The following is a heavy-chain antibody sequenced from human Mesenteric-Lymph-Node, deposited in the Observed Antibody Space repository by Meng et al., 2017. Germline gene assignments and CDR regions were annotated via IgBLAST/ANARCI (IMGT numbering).Heavy chain of an antibody. CDR3: AKGASYSSGPYYFDY. V-gene: IGHV3-30*18. D-gene: IGHD6-19*01. CDR1: GFTFSRYA. J-gene: IGHJ4*02. CDR2: VSDDGVDK. Sequence: QVQLMESGGGVVQPGRLRRLSGAASGFTFSRYAMNWVRQAPGKGLEWVAVVSDDGVDKLYTDSVKGRFTISRDNSKNTLYLQMNSLRIEDTAVFHCAKGASYSSGPYYFDYCGQGTLVTVSS.